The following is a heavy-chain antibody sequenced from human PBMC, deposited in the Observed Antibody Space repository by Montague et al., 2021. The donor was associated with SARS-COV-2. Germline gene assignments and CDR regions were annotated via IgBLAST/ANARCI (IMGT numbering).Heavy chain of an antibody. D-gene: IGHD1-26*01. CDR1: GGSISSSSYY. Sequence: SETLSLTCTVSGGSISSSSYYWGWIRQPPGKGLEWIGSVYYSGSTYYNPSLKSRVTISVETSKNQFSLKLSSVTAADTANYYCARKGSGRSDLAYWGQGTLVTVSS. V-gene: IGHV4-39*07. J-gene: IGHJ4*02. CDR2: VYYSGST. CDR3: ARKGSGRSDLAY.